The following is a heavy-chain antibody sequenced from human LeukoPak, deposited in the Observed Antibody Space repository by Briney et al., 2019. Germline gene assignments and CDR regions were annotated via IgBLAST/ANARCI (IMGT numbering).Heavy chain of an antibody. CDR2: MSGSGGGI. J-gene: IGHJ4*02. V-gene: IGHV3-21*01. CDR1: GFPFSSYA. CDR3: ASPYYYDSSGTDY. D-gene: IGHD3-22*01. Sequence: PGGSLRLSCAASGFPFSSYAMTWVRRAPGKGLEWVSGMSGSGGGIYYADSVKGRFTISRDNAKNSLYLQMNSLRAEDTAVYYCASPYYYDSSGTDYWGQGTLVTVSS.